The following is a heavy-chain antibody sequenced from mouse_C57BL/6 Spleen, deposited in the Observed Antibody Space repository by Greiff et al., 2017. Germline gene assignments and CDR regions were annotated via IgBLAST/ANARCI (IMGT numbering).Heavy chain of an antibody. D-gene: IGHD2-4*01. CDR1: GYSFTGYY. Sequence: EVQLQQSGPELVKPGASVKISCKASGYSFTGYYMNWVKQSPEKSLEWIGEINPSTGGTTYNQKFKAKATLTVDKSSSTAYMQLKSLTSEDSAVYYCARGDDYDAWFAYWGQGTLVTVSA. J-gene: IGHJ3*01. CDR3: ARGDDYDAWFAY. V-gene: IGHV1-42*01. CDR2: INPSTGGT.